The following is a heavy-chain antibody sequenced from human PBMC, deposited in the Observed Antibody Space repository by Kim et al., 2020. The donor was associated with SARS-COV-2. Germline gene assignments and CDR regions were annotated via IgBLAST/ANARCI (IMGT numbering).Heavy chain of an antibody. J-gene: IGHJ4*01. V-gene: IGHV3-72*01. CDR2: SRNKVSSYTT. D-gene: IGHD3-10*02. CDR3: ARGVRGPEGYYFDS. CDR1: GFTFSDHY. Sequence: GGSLRLSCAASGFTFSDHYMDWVRQAPGKGLEWVGRSRNKVSSYTTEYAASVKGRFTISRDESKNSMYLQMNSLETEDTAVYYCARGVRGPEGYYFDSLGPGTLVTVSS.